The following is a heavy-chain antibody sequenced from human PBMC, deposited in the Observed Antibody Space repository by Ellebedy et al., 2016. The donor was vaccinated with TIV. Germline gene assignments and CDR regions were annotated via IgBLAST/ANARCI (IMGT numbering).Heavy chain of an antibody. CDR2: ISWDGGST. CDR3: AKDLSPGYMRGAFDI. D-gene: IGHD5-18*01. V-gene: IGHV3-43*01. J-gene: IGHJ3*02. Sequence: GESLKISCAASGFTFDDYTMHWVRQAPGKVLEWVSLISWDGGSTYYADSVKGRFTISRDNSKNSLYLQMNSLRTEDTALYYCAKDLSPGYMRGAFDIWGQGTMVTVSS. CDR1: GFTFDDYT.